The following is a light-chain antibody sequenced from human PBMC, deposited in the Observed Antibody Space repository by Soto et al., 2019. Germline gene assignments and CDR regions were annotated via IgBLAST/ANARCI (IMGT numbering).Light chain of an antibody. CDR2: DAS. CDR1: QSFSNF. Sequence: IGLKQSPATLSLSPGERATLSCRASQSFSNFLAWYLHRPGQAPRLLIFDASKRAAGVPARFSGSGSGTDFTLTISILEPEDFAVYYCQQRSSWPITFGQGTRLEI. V-gene: IGKV3-11*01. CDR3: QQRSSWPIT. J-gene: IGKJ5*01.